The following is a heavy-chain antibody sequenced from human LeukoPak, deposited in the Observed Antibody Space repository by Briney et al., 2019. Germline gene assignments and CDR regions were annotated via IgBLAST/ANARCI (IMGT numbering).Heavy chain of an antibody. Sequence: SVEVSCKASGGTFSSYAISWVRQAPGQGLEWMGGIIPIFGTANYAQKFQGRVTITADESTSTAYMELSSLRSEDTAVYYCARSSDQQLASAYYYYGMDVWGQGTTVTVSS. CDR1: GGTFSSYA. D-gene: IGHD6-13*01. CDR3: ARSSDQQLASAYYYYGMDV. V-gene: IGHV1-69*01. CDR2: IIPIFGTA. J-gene: IGHJ6*02.